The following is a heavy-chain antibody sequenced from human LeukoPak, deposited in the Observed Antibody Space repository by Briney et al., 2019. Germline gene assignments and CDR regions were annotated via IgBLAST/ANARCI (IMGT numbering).Heavy chain of an antibody. V-gene: IGHV3-23*01. CDR1: GFTFSSYA. CDR2: ISGSGDST. D-gene: IGHD4-17*01. Sequence: GGSLRLSCAASGFTFSSYAMSWVRQAPGKGLEWVSAISGSGDSTYYADSVKGRFTISRDNSKNTLYLQMNSLRAEDTAVYYCARLDYGDLGYWGQGTLVTVSS. J-gene: IGHJ4*02. CDR3: ARLDYGDLGY.